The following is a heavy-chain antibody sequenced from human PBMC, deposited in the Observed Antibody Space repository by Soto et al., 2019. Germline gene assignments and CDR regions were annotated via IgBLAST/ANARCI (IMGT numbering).Heavy chain of an antibody. D-gene: IGHD1-26*01. J-gene: IGHJ5*02. CDR3: AKDRTGSYFPPGVWFDP. Sequence: GCSLTLSRGASIFTFSSYAISLFLQAQWKGLEWVSAISGSGGSTYYADSVKGRFTISRDNSKNTLYLQMNSLRAEDTAVYYCAKDRTGSYFPPGVWFDPWGQGTLVTVSS. V-gene: IGHV3-23*01. CDR1: IFTFSSYA. CDR2: ISGSGGST.